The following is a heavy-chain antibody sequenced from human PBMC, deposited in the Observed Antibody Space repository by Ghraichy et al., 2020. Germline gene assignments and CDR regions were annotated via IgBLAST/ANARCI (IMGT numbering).Heavy chain of an antibody. V-gene: IGHV3-33*01. Sequence: GGSLRLSCAASGFTFSSYGMHWVRQAPGKRLEWVAVIWYDGSNEYYADSVEGRFTISRDNSKNTLFLQMNSLRAEDTAVYYCARDGPLSYDILTGCYRGMDVWGQGTTVTVSS. J-gene: IGHJ6*02. CDR1: GFTFSSYG. CDR2: IWYDGSNE. CDR3: ARDGPLSYDILTGCYRGMDV. D-gene: IGHD3-9*01.